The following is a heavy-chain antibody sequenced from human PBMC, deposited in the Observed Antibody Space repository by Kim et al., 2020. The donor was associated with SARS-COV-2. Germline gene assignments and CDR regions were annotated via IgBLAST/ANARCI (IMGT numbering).Heavy chain of an antibody. V-gene: IGHV4-39*01. Sequence: YNPSLKSRVTIPVDTSNNHFSLKLTSVTAADTSKYYCARPGSVSGWFYFDSWGQGTLVTVSS. CDR3: ARPGSVSGWFYFDS. D-gene: IGHD6-19*01. J-gene: IGHJ5*01.